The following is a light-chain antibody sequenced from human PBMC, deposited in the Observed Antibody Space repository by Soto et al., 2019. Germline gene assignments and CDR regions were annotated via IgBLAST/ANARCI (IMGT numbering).Light chain of an antibody. CDR3: QKYPHVPG. V-gene: IGKV1-27*01. CDR1: QGISNY. Sequence: DIQMTQSPSSLSASVGDRVTITCRASQGISNYLAWYQQIPGKVPKLLISAASTLQSGVPSRFAGSGSGTDFTLTISSMQQEAAVTYYCQKYPHVPGFGGGTKVEIK. CDR2: AAS. J-gene: IGKJ4*01.